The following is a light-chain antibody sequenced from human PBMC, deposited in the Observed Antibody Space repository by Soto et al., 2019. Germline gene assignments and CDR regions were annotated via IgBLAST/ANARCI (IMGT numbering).Light chain of an antibody. J-gene: IGLJ1*01. CDR2: STN. V-gene: IGLV8-61*01. Sequence: QPVLTLKPSLSPSPGGTCKLTRGLNSGSVSTSSYPSWYQQTPRQTPRTLIYSTNYRSSGVPDRFSGSILGNKAALTITGAQADDESDYYCLLYMGSGIYVFGTGTKVTVL. CDR3: LLYMGSGIYV. CDR1: SGSVSTSSY.